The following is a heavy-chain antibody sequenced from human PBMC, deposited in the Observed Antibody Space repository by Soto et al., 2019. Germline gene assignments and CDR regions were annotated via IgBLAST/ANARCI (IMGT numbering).Heavy chain of an antibody. Sequence: GGSLRLSCAVAGFTFSDHYMDWIRQIPGSGLEWIVRTRNKANGYSTEYAASVRGRFTVSRDDSGSSLNLQMDSLRVEDTAVYYCVRATPYVGFDSWGQGALVTVSS. D-gene: IGHD3-16*01. CDR2: TRNKANGYST. V-gene: IGHV3-72*01. J-gene: IGHJ4*02. CDR3: VRATPYVGFDS. CDR1: GFTFSDHY.